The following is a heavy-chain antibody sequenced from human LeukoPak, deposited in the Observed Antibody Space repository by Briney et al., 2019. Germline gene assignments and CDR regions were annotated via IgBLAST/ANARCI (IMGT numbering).Heavy chain of an antibody. CDR1: GFTFSSYS. CDR2: ISSSSSYI. V-gene: IGHV3-21*01. Sequence: KSGGSLRLSCAASGFTFSSYSMNWVRQAPGKGLEWVSSISSSSSYIYYADSVKGRFTISRDNAKNSLYLQMNSLRAEDTAVYYCARDAPGAFDIWGQGTMVTVSS. J-gene: IGHJ3*02. CDR3: ARDAPGAFDI.